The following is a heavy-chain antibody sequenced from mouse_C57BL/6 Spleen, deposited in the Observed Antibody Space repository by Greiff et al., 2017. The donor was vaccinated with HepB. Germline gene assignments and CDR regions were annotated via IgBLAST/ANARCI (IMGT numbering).Heavy chain of an antibody. Sequence: VQLVESGAELVKPGASVKMSCKASGYTFTSYWITWVKQRPGQGLEWIGDIYPGSGSTNYNEKFKSKATLTVDTSSSTAYMQLSSLTSEDSAVDYCARFGLYDGYYGYFDYWGQGTTLTVSS. CDR3: ARFGLYDGYYGYFDY. V-gene: IGHV1-55*01. CDR2: IYPGSGST. J-gene: IGHJ2*01. CDR1: GYTFTSYW. D-gene: IGHD2-3*01.